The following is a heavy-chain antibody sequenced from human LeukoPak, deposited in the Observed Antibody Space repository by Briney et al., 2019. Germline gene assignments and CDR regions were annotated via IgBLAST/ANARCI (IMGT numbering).Heavy chain of an antibody. Sequence: PSETLSLTCSVSTSSISNYYWSWIRQPPGKGLEWIGNVYHSGSTYSNPSLKSRVTMSVDTSKNQFSLKLSSVTAADTAVYYCARQGRGAALDYWGQGTLVTVSS. J-gene: IGHJ4*02. V-gene: IGHV4-59*08. CDR3: ARQGRGAALDY. CDR2: VYHSGST. CDR1: TSSISNYY. D-gene: IGHD3-10*01.